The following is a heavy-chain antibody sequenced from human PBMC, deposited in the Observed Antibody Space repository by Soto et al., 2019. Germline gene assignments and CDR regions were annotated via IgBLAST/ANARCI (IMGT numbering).Heavy chain of an antibody. Sequence: QVQLVQSGAEVKKPGSSVRVSCKASGDTFNFYTIHWVRQAPGQGLEWLGRIIPMVGMSNYAQRFQGRVTMHADKSTSTVYMQLSSLRSQDTALYYCATSDGSGSRPFDNWGQGTLVSVSS. CDR3: ATSDGSGSRPFDN. CDR1: GDTFNFYT. J-gene: IGHJ5*02. D-gene: IGHD3-10*01. CDR2: IIPMVGMS. V-gene: IGHV1-69*02.